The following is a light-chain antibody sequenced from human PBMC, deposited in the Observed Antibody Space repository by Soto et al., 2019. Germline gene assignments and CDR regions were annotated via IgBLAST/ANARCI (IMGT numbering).Light chain of an antibody. CDR1: QSVTSSY. CDR3: HQYGSSPLT. V-gene: IGKV3-20*01. CDR2: GAS. Sequence: IVLTQSPGTLSLSPGERATLSCRASQSVTSSYLAWYQQKPGQAPRLLIYGASSRATGIPDRFSGSGSGTDFTLTISRLEPQDFAMYYCHQYGSSPLTFGGGTKVEIK. J-gene: IGKJ4*01.